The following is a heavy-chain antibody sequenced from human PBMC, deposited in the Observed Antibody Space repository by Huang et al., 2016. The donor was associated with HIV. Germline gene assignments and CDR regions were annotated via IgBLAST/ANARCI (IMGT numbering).Heavy chain of an antibody. D-gene: IGHD6-19*01. CDR1: GGSIRSHH. V-gene: IGHV4-59*11. Sequence: QVQLQESGPGLVKPSETLSLSCTVSGGSIRSHHWGWIRQPPGKGLEWIATISDTGRTNDNPSLKSRVSMSLDTSKNNFSLKLTSVTAADTAVYYCARSPQIYQTSGLAHYYFDFWGRGTLVTVSS. CDR2: ISDTGRT. CDR3: ARSPQIYQTSGLAHYYFDF. J-gene: IGHJ2*01.